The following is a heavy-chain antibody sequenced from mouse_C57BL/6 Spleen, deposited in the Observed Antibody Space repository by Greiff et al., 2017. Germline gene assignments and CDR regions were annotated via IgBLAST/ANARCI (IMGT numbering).Heavy chain of an antibody. Sequence: VQLQQSGAELVRPGASVKLSCTASCFNIKDYYMHWVKQRPEQGLEWIGRGDPEDGDTEYAPKFQGKATMTADTSSNTAYLQLSSLTSEDTAVYYCTTRGVNTTVVAASYFDYWGQGTTLTVSS. CDR3: TTRGVNTTVVAASYFDY. V-gene: IGHV14-1*01. CDR2: GDPEDGDT. D-gene: IGHD1-1*01. J-gene: IGHJ2*01. CDR1: CFNIKDYY.